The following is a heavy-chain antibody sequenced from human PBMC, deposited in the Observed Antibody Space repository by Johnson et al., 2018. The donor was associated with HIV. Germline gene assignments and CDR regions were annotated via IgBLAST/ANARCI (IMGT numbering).Heavy chain of an antibody. J-gene: IGHJ3*02. CDR3: AKAPLSGYEDAFDI. D-gene: IGHD3-22*01. V-gene: IGHV3-30*02. CDR1: GPTSRSHG. CDR2: IRYDGSKK. Sequence: QVQLVESGGGVVQPGPSLPLSCPPSGPTSRSHGLHWARHAPGKGPAWVAFIRYDGSKKYYADSVQGRFTISRDNSKNTLYLQMNSLRAEDTAVYYCAKAPLSGYEDAFDIWGQGTMVTVSS.